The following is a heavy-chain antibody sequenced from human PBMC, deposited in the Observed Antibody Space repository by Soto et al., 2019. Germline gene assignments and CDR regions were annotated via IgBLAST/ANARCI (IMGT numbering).Heavy chain of an antibody. J-gene: IGHJ3*02. Sequence: SETLSVTCTVSGGSFSPNYWSWSRQPPGKGLEWVGYIYDSGSTSYNPSLRSRVTMSMDTSKTQFSLNLSSVTAADTAVYFCAVSYYGILTGHFAHAIRGHGTIVTVSS. CDR1: GGSFSPNY. D-gene: IGHD3-9*01. CDR3: AVSYYGILTGHFAHAI. V-gene: IGHV4-59*01. CDR2: IYDSGST.